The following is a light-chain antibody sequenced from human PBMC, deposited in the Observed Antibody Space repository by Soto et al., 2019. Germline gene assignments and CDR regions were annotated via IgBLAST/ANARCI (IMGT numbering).Light chain of an antibody. CDR3: QQYGTSPWT. Sequence: ENVLTHSAGTLSWSNGERATLSCRASESVSSSYLGWYQQKPGQAPRLVIYGASSRATGIPDRFSGSRYGTDFNLTIRRLEPEDFAVYYCQQYGTSPWTFGQGTKVDIK. J-gene: IGKJ1*01. V-gene: IGKV3-20*01. CDR2: GAS. CDR1: ESVSSSY.